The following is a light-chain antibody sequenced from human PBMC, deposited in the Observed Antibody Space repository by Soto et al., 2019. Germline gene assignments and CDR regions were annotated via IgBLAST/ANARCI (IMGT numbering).Light chain of an antibody. CDR3: QQYNNWWT. V-gene: IGKV3-15*01. J-gene: IGKJ1*01. CDR1: QSVSSN. Sequence: EIVMTQSPATLSVSPGERATLSCRASQSVSSNLAWYQQKPGQAPRLLIYSASTRATGIPGRFSGSGSGTEFTLTISSLQSEDFAVYYCQQYNNWWTFGQGTKVEIK. CDR2: SAS.